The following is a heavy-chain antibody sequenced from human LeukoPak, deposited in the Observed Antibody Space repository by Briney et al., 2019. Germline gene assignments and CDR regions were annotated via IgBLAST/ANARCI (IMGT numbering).Heavy chain of an antibody. CDR3: ARTIGGHCSGGSCPTSDY. CDR1: GGTFSSYA. D-gene: IGHD2-15*01. V-gene: IGHV1-69*13. J-gene: IGHJ4*02. CDR2: IIPIFGTA. Sequence: GASVKVSCKASGGTFSSYAISWVRQAPGQGLEWMGGIIPIFGTANYAQKFQGRVTITADESTSTAYMELSSLRSEDTAVYYCARTIGGHCSGGSCPTSDYWGQGTLVTVSS.